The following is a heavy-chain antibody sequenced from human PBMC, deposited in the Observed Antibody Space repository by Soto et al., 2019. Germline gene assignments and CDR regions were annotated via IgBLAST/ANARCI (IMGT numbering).Heavy chain of an antibody. Sequence: GGSLRLSCAASGFTFSDYYMSWIRQAPGKGLEWVSYISSSGSTIYYADSVKGRFTISRDNAKNSLYLQMNSLRAEDTAVYYCAREGYSSSRNYYYYYMDVWGKGTTVTVSS. J-gene: IGHJ6*03. CDR2: ISSSGSTI. V-gene: IGHV3-11*01. D-gene: IGHD6-13*01. CDR1: GFTFSDYY. CDR3: AREGYSSSRNYYYYYMDV.